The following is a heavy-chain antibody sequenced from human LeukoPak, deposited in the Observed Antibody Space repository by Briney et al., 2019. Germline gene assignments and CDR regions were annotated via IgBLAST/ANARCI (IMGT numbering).Heavy chain of an antibody. CDR1: GGSVSSGSYY. V-gene: IGHV4-61*01. J-gene: IGHJ3*02. D-gene: IGHD2-21*02. Sequence: PSETLSLTCTVSGGSVSSGSYYWSWIRQPPGKGLEWIGYIYYSGSTNYNPSLKSRVTISVDTSKNQFSLKLSSVTAADTAVYYCATGGQRDPLGLSVVVTATELNDAFDIWGQGTMVTVSS. CDR2: IYYSGST. CDR3: ATGGQRDPLGLSVVVTATELNDAFDI.